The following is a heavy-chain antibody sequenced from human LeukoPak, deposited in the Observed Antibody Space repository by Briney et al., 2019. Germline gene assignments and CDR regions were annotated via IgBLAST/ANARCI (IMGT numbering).Heavy chain of an antibody. CDR3: ARVSGTTAMVIGWFDP. V-gene: IGHV4-39*07. J-gene: IGHJ5*02. D-gene: IGHD5-18*01. CDR2: IYYSGST. Sequence: PSETLSLTCTISGGSIFSSSYHWGWICQPPGKGLEWIGSIYYSGSTYYNPSLKSRVTISVDTSKNKFSLKLSSVTAADTAVYYCARVSGTTAMVIGWFDPWGQGTLVTVSS. CDR1: GGSIFSSSYH.